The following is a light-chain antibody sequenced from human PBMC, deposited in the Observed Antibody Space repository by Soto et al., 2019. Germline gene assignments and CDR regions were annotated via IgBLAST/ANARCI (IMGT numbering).Light chain of an antibody. CDR2: GAS. Sequence: EIVLTQSPGPVSLSPGESATLLCRASHFVSSRSLAWYQQKPGQAPRLLIYGASTRATGIPDRFSGSGSGTDFTLTITPLEPEDFAVYFCQQYETSPITFGQGTRLEIK. V-gene: IGKV3-20*01. J-gene: IGKJ5*01. CDR1: HFVSSRS. CDR3: QQYETSPIT.